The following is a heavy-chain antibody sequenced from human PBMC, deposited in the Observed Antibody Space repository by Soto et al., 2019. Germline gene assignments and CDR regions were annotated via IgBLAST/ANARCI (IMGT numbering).Heavy chain of an antibody. Sequence: PRLSCAASGFTFSSYGMHWVRQAPGKGLEWVAVISYDGSNKYYADSVKGRFTISRDNSKNTLYLQMNSLRAEDTAVYYCAKVQGRGYSYGPRAFDIWGQGTMVTVSS. V-gene: IGHV3-30*18. CDR1: GFTFSSYG. CDR2: ISYDGSNK. CDR3: AKVQGRGYSYGPRAFDI. D-gene: IGHD5-18*01. J-gene: IGHJ3*02.